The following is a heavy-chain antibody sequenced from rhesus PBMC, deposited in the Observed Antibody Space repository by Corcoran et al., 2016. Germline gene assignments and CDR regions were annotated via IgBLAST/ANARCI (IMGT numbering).Heavy chain of an antibody. D-gene: IGHD4-23*01. V-gene: IGHV4-173*01. J-gene: IGHJ3*01. CDR2: ISGNGGST. Sequence: QLQLQESGPGLVKPSETLSLTCAVSGGSISSNYWSWIRQPPGKGLEWIGRISGNGGSTDYNPSPKSRVTMSTDTSKNQFSLKLSSVTAADTAVYYCARDWGYSNYVAFDFWGQGLRVTVSS. CDR3: ARDWGYSNYVAFDF. CDR1: GGSISSNY.